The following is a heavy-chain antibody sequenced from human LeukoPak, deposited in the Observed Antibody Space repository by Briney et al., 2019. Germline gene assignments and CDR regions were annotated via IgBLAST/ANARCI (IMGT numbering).Heavy chain of an antibody. V-gene: IGHV3-23*01. CDR3: TKDYCGKFCSAV. Sequence: GGSLRLSCAASGFTFSAFGMNWVRQPPGRGREWVSKITKSGDSTYYVDSVKGRFTISRDNSKNKLYLQMNSLRAEDTAKYYCTKDYCGKFCSAVWGQGTTVTVSS. J-gene: IGHJ6*02. CDR1: GFTFSAFG. CDR2: ITKSGDST. D-gene: IGHD3-9*01.